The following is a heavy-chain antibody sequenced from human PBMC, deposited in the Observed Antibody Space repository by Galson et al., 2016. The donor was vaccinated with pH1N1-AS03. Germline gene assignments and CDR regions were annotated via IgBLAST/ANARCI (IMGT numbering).Heavy chain of an antibody. J-gene: IGHJ4*02. V-gene: IGHV4-59*11. D-gene: IGHD6-25*01. CDR3: ARVRLILGNSYFFDY. CDR1: GASISTQY. Sequence: ETLSLTCTVSGASISTQYWSWIRQSPGKGLEWIGYLYYGGESKYNPTLKSRVTISGDTSKNQVSLSVSSVTAADTAVYYCARVRLILGNSYFFDYWGQGSLVTVSS. CDR2: LYYGGES.